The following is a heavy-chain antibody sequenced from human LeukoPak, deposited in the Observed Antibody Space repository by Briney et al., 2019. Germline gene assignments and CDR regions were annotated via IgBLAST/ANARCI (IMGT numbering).Heavy chain of an antibody. Sequence: RTSQTLSLTCTVSGGSISSSSYYWGWIRQPPGKGLEWIGSIYYSGSTYYNPSLKSRVTISVDTSKNQFSLKLSSVTAADTAVYYCARVGYSSGWYEGTIDYWGQGTLVTVSS. D-gene: IGHD6-19*01. CDR1: GGSISSSSYY. CDR2: IYYSGST. CDR3: ARVGYSSGWYEGTIDY. J-gene: IGHJ4*02. V-gene: IGHV4-39*01.